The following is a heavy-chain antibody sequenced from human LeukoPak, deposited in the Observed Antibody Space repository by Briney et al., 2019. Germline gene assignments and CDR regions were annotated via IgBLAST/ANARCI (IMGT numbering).Heavy chain of an antibody. D-gene: IGHD6-13*01. Sequence: PSETLSLTCTVSGGSISSYYWSWIRQPAGKGLEWIGRIYTSGSTNYNPSLKSRVTMSVDTSKNQFSLKLSSVTAADTAVYYCARDKYGYSSSWYPYYYYGMDVWGQGTLVTVSS. CDR1: GGSISSYY. V-gene: IGHV4-4*07. J-gene: IGHJ6*02. CDR3: ARDKYGYSSSWYPYYYYGMDV. CDR2: IYTSGST.